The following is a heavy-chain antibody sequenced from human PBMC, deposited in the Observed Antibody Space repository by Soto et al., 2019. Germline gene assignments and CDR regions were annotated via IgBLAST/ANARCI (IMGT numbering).Heavy chain of an antibody. V-gene: IGHV1-69*01. Sequence: QVQLVQSGAEVKKPGSSVKVSCTASGGAFRNYAVSWVRQAPGQGLEWMGAVMPTFGAEVYAQKFQGRLTIVADESTNTAYLNVSSLTFEDAAIYYCAASRGFYAAMDVWGQGTTLTVSS. J-gene: IGHJ6*02. CDR3: AASRGFYAAMDV. CDR2: VMPTFGAE. CDR1: GGAFRNYA. D-gene: IGHD2-2*01.